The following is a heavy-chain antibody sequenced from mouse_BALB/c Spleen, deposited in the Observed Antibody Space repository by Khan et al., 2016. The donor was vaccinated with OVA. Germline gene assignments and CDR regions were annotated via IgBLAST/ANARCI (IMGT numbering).Heavy chain of an antibody. CDR2: MNSDGYYT. CDR3: ASHLTGSFAY. Sequence: EVELVESGGDLVKPGGSLRLSCAASGFTFSAYGMSWVRQPPDKRLEWVATMNSDGYYTYYPDTVKGRFTISRNNAENTLYLQMSSLKSEDTAIYYCASHLTGSFAYWGQGTLVTVSA. CDR1: GFTFSAYG. D-gene: IGHD4-1*01. V-gene: IGHV5-6*01. J-gene: IGHJ3*01.